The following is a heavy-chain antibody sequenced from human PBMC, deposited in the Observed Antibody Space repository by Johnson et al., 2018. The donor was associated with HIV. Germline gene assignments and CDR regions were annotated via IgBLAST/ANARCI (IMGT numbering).Heavy chain of an antibody. CDR1: GFTFSSYA. V-gene: IGHV3-48*04. J-gene: IGHJ3*02. D-gene: IGHD3-10*01. CDR3: ARDSGGYDFGDDAFDI. Sequence: VQLVESGGGVVQPGRSLRLSCAASGFTFSSYAMHWVRQAPGKGLEWVSYISSSGSTIYYADSVKGRFTISRDNAKNSLYLQMNSLRAEDTAVYYCARDSGGYDFGDDAFDIWGQGTMVTVSS. CDR2: ISSSGSTI.